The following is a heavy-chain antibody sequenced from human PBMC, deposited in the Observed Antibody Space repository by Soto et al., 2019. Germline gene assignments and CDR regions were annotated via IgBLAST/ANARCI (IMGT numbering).Heavy chain of an antibody. Sequence: EVQLLESGGGLVQPGGSLRLSCAASGFTFSSYAMSWVRQAPGKGLEWVSAISGSGGSTYYADSVKGRFTISRDNSKNTLYLQMNGLSAEDTAVYYCAKERYAEGSGSTAYWGQGTLVTVSS. D-gene: IGHD2-8*02. CDR1: GFTFSSYA. CDR3: AKERYAEGSGSTAY. J-gene: IGHJ4*02. V-gene: IGHV3-23*01. CDR2: ISGSGGST.